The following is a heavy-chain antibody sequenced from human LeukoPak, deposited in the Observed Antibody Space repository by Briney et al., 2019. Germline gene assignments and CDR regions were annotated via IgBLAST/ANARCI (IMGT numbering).Heavy chain of an antibody. CDR3: ARGLWYYRASPFDY. CDR2: INHSGST. Sequence: SETLSLTCAVYGGSFSGYYWSWIRQPPGKGLEWIGEINHSGSTNYNPSLKSRVTISVDTSKNQFSLKLSPVTAADTAVYYCARGLWYYRASPFDYWGQGTLVTVSS. D-gene: IGHD3-16*01. J-gene: IGHJ4*02. CDR1: GGSFSGYY. V-gene: IGHV4-34*01.